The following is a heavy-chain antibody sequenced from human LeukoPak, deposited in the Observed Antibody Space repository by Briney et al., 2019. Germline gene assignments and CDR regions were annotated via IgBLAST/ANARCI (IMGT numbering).Heavy chain of an antibody. Sequence: ASVKVSCKASGYTFTSHYMHWVRQAPGQGLEWMGIINPSGGGTRYAQKFQGRVTMTRDTPTSIVYMELSSLRSEDTAAYYCARDREAAAGSLPDYWGQGTLVIVSS. CDR1: GYTFTSHY. J-gene: IGHJ4*02. D-gene: IGHD6-13*01. CDR3: ARDREAAAGSLPDY. CDR2: INPSGGGT. V-gene: IGHV1-46*01.